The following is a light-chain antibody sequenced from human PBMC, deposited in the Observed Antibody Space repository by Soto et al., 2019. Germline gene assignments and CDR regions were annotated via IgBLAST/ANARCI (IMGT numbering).Light chain of an antibody. Sequence: EIVMTQSPATLSLSPGERATLSCRASQSVSSALAWYHQKPGQPPRLLIYGASARATGIPARFSGSGSGTDFTLTINSLQSEDFAVYYCQQYNNWPRTFGQGTKVDIK. CDR1: QSVSSA. CDR3: QQYNNWPRT. J-gene: IGKJ1*01. V-gene: IGKV3-15*01. CDR2: GAS.